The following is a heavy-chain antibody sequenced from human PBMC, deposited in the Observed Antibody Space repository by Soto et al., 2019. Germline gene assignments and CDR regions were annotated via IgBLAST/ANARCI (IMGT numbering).Heavy chain of an antibody. D-gene: IGHD3-10*01. CDR2: VYNTGGT. V-gene: IGHV4-59*08. CDR1: SGPTSSHN. Sequence: QVQLQQSGPGLVKPSETLSLTCTVSSGPTSSHNWGWLRQPPGRGLEWIGYVYNTGGTSYNPTLRSRVTISADTSTTHISLTLSSVTAADTAVYYCVRPGIGPLHGLVDVWGQGTTVSVS. CDR3: VRPGIGPLHGLVDV. J-gene: IGHJ6*02.